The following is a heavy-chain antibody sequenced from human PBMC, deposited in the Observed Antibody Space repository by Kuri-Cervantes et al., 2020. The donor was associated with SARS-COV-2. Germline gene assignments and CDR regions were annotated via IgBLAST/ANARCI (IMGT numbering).Heavy chain of an antibody. D-gene: IGHD3-22*01. CDR3: AKANSLIVVISDFDH. J-gene: IGHJ4*02. Sequence: GSLRLSCAASGFTFNNYGMSWVRQAPGKGLEWVSGISGNGDSTYFADSVKGRFTISRDNSKSTLFLQMNSLRAEDTAVYYCAKANSLIVVISDFDHWGQGTLVTVSS. V-gene: IGHV3-23*01. CDR1: GFTFNNYG. CDR2: ISGNGDST.